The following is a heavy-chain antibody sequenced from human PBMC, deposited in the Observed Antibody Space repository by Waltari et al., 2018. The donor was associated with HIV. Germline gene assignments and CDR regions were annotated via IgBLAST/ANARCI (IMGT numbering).Heavy chain of an antibody. CDR1: GFTFGNYA. CDR3: AKEGIIVITDAFDI. Sequence: EVQLLESGGGLVQPGGSLSLSCYASGFTFGNYAMSWVRQAPGKGLEWVSSISGSGGSTYYADSVKGRFTVSRDNSKDTLFLQMNSLRAEDTALYYCAKEGIIVITDAFDIWGQGTMVIVSS. V-gene: IGHV3-23*01. J-gene: IGHJ3*02. D-gene: IGHD3-22*01. CDR2: ISGSGGST.